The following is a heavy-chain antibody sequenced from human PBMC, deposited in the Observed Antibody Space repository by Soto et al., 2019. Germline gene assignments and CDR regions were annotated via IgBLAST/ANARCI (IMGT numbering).Heavy chain of an antibody. CDR3: AKGFGFGEHYGMDV. J-gene: IGHJ6*02. V-gene: IGHV4-30-2*01. Sequence: SETLSLTCAVSGGSISSGGYSWSWTRQPPGKGLEWIGYIYHSGSTYYNPSLKSRVTISVDRSKNQFSLKLSSVTAEDTAVYYCAKGFGFGEHYGMDVWGQGTTVTVSS. D-gene: IGHD3-10*01. CDR1: GGSISSGGYS. CDR2: IYHSGST.